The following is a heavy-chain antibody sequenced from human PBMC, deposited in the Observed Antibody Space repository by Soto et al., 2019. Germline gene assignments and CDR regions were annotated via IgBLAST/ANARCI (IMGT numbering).Heavy chain of an antibody. CDR1: GYTFTSYG. J-gene: IGHJ5*02. CDR2: IRAYNGNT. V-gene: IGHV1-18*01. D-gene: IGHD2-8*01. Sequence: QVQLVQSGAEVKKPGASVKVSCKASGYTFTSYGISWVRQAPGQGLEWMGWIRAYNGNTNYAQKLQGRVTMTTDTSTSTAYMELRSLRSDDTAVYYCARVGSCTNGVCYTWGVGSTWGQGTLVTVSS. CDR3: ARVGSCTNGVCYTWGVGST.